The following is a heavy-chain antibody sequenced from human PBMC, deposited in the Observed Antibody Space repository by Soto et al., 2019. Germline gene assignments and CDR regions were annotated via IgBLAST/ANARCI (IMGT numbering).Heavy chain of an antibody. V-gene: IGHV3-15*07. CDR2: IKSKTDGGTT. Sequence: GGSLRLSCAASGFTFSNAWMNWVRQAPGKGLEWVGRIKSKTDGGTTDYAAPVKGRFTISRDDSKNTLYLQMNSLKTEDTAVYYCTTVPDLYYYDSSGYPSDYWGQGTLVTVSS. J-gene: IGHJ4*02. D-gene: IGHD3-22*01. CDR3: TTVPDLYYYDSSGYPSDY. CDR1: GFTFSNAW.